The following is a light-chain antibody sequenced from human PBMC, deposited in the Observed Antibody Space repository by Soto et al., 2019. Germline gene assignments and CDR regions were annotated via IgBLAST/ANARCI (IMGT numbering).Light chain of an antibody. CDR3: SSYTAYTTLWV. CDR1: ASDNGNYNY. V-gene: IGLV2-14*01. CDR2: GVS. J-gene: IGLJ3*02. Sequence: QSVLTQPASVSGSPGQSITISCTGTASDNGNYNYVSWYQLHPGKAPKLLIYGVSNRPSGVSNRFSGSKSGNAASLTISGLQAEDEADYYCSSYTAYTTLWVFGGGTKLTVL.